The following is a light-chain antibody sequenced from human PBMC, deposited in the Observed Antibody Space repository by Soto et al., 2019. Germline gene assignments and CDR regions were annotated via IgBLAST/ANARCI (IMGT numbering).Light chain of an antibody. CDR1: QSISSY. CDR2: AAA. CDR3: QQSYSTPIT. J-gene: IGKJ3*01. Sequence: DIQMTQSPSSLSASVGDRVTITCRASQSISSYLNWYQQKPGKAPKFLIYAAASLQRGVPSRFSGSGSGTDFTLTISSLQPEDFATYYCQQSYSTPITFGPGTKVDI. V-gene: IGKV1-39*01.